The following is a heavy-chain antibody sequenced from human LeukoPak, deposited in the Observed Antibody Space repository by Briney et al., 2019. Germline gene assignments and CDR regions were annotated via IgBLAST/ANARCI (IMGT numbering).Heavy chain of an antibody. D-gene: IGHD1-7*01. CDR3: AGGPKRTTPFDY. V-gene: IGHV3-66*01. CDR1: AFTVSSNY. J-gene: IGHJ4*02. Sequence: PGGSLRLSCTASAFTVSSNYMNWVRQAPGKGLEWVSVIYSSGTTSYADSVKGRFTVSRDNSKNTLFLQINSLSAEDTAVYFCAGGPKRTTPFDYWGQGTLVTVSS. CDR2: IYSSGTT.